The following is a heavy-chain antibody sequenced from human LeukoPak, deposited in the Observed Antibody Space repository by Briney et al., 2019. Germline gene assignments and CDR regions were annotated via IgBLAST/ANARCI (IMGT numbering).Heavy chain of an antibody. D-gene: IGHD2-2*02. V-gene: IGHV4-30-4*01. CDR2: IYYSGST. J-gene: IGHJ4*02. CDR3: ARGESYTALFDY. CDR1: GGSISSGDYY. Sequence: SETLSPTCTVSGGSISSGDYYWSWIRQPPGKGLEWIGYIYYSGSTYYNPSLKSRVTISVDTSKNQFSLKLSSVTAADTAVYYCARGESYTALFDYWGQGTLVTVSS.